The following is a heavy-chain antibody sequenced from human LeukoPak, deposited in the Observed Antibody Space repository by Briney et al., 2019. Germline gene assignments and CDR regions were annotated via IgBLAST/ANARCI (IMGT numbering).Heavy chain of an antibody. D-gene: IGHD3-3*01. CDR1: GFTFSNHV. Sequence: GTSLRLSCAASGFTFSNHVMHWVRQAPGKGLEWVANIKQDGSEKYYVDSVKGRFTISRDNAKNSLYLQMNSLRAEDTAVYYCARDYDFWSGYHDYWGQGTLVTVSS. CDR3: ARDYDFWSGYHDY. CDR2: IKQDGSEK. V-gene: IGHV3-7*01. J-gene: IGHJ4*02.